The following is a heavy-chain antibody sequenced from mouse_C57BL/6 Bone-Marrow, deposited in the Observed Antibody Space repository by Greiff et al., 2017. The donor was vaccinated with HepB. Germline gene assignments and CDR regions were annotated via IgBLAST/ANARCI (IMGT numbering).Heavy chain of an antibody. D-gene: IGHD2-4*01. CDR2: ISSGSSTI. CDR3: ARRDYDGAWFAY. Sequence: EVQVVESGGGLVKPGGSLKLSCAASGFTFSDYGMHWVRQAPEKGLEWVAYISSGSSTIYYADTVKGRFTISRDNAKNTLFLQMTSLRSEDTAMYYCARRDYDGAWFAYWGQGTLVTVSA. J-gene: IGHJ3*01. CDR1: GFTFSDYG. V-gene: IGHV5-17*01.